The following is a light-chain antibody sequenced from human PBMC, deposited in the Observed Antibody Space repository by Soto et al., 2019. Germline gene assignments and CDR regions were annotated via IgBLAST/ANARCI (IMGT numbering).Light chain of an antibody. CDR2: GAS. CDR1: QSVTKNN. Sequence: EIVLTQSPGILSLSPGERATLSCRASQSVTKNNLNWYQQKPGQAPRLLIYGASTRATGIQARFSGSGSGTEFTLTIRSLQSEDFAVYYCKQYNNWPFTFGPGTKVDI. V-gene: IGKV3-15*01. J-gene: IGKJ3*01. CDR3: KQYNNWPFT.